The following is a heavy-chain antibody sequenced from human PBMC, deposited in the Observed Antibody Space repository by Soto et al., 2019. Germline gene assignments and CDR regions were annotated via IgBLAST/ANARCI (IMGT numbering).Heavy chain of an antibody. Sequence: GASVKVSCKASGGTFSSYAISWVRQAPGQGLEWMGGIIPIFGTANHAQKFQGRVTITADESTSTAYMELSSLRAGDTAVYYCARGPGGFWSGYSTHYYYYYGMDVWGQGTTVTVSS. CDR3: ARGPGGFWSGYSTHYYYYYGMDV. D-gene: IGHD3-3*01. V-gene: IGHV1-69*13. CDR1: GGTFSSYA. J-gene: IGHJ6*02. CDR2: IIPIFGTA.